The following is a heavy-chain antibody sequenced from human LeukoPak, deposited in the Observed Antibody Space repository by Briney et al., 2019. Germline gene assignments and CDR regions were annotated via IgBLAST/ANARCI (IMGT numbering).Heavy chain of an antibody. CDR3: ATSIAARSPEEYYYGMDV. D-gene: IGHD6-6*01. CDR1: GYTLTELS. V-gene: IGHV1-24*01. Sequence: ASVKVSCTVSGYTLTELSMHWVRQAPGKGLEWMGGFDPEDGETIYAQKFQGRVTMTEDTSTDTAYMELSSLRSEDTAVYYCATSIAARSPEEYYYGMDVWGQGTTVTVSS. J-gene: IGHJ6*02. CDR2: FDPEDGET.